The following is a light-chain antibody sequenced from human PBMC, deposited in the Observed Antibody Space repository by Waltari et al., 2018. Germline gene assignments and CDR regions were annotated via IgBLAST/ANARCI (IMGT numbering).Light chain of an antibody. J-gene: IGKJ1*01. CDR3: QKYESLPAT. V-gene: IGKV3-20*01. CDR2: ETY. Sequence: EIVLTQSPGTLSLSPGERATLSCRASQIVGKYLAWYQQKPGQAPRLLVYETYRRATGIPDRLSGSGSGTDFSLTISSLEPEEFAVYYCQKYESLPATFGQGTTVEIK. CDR1: QIVGKY.